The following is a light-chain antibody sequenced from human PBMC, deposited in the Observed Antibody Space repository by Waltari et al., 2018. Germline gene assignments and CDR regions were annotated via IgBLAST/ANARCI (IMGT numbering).Light chain of an antibody. CDR3: QQYGSSPQT. J-gene: IGKJ4*01. V-gene: IGKV3-20*01. CDR2: GAS. CDR1: QRVSSSY. Sequence: EIVLTQSPGTLSLSPGERATLSCRASQRVSSSYLAWYPQTPGQAPRLLIYGASSRATGIPDRFSGSGSGTDFTLTISRLEPEDFAVYYCQQYGSSPQTFGGGTKVEIK.